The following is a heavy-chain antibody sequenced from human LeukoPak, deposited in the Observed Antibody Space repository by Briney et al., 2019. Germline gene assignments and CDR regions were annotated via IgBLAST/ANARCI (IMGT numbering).Heavy chain of an antibody. J-gene: IGHJ4*02. Sequence: SETLSLTCTVSGGSVSSGSYYWSWIRQPPGKGLEWIGYIYYSGSTNYNPSLKSRVTRSLDTSKSQFSLNLRSVTAADTAVYYCARDRYGGIRFDYWGPGTLVTVSS. D-gene: IGHD4-23*01. V-gene: IGHV4-61*01. CDR3: ARDRYGGIRFDY. CDR1: GGSVSSGSYY. CDR2: IYYSGST.